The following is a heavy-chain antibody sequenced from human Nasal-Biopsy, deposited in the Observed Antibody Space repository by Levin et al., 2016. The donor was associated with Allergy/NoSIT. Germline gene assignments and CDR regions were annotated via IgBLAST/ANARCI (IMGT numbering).Heavy chain of an antibody. D-gene: IGHD6-13*01. Sequence: GESLKISCAASGFSFGNYPMSWVRQAPGKGLEWVSSISGSGDQTYYGDSAKGRFAMSRDNSRETVHLEMRSLRADDTAVYYCARDRIGATGYWHYFALDVWGQGTTVTVSS. CDR3: ARDRIGATGYWHYFALDV. V-gene: IGHV3-23*01. CDR2: ISGSGDQT. J-gene: IGHJ6*02. CDR1: GFSFGNYP.